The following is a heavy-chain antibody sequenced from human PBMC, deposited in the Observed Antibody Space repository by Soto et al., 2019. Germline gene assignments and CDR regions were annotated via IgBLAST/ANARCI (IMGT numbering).Heavy chain of an antibody. CDR3: ARACSSNSCYDVFDY. Sequence: QVQLQESGPGLLKPSETLSLTCTVSGGSISSYYWSWIRQPAGKGLEWIGRIYTSGSTNYNPSLKSRVTRSVDTSKNQFSLKLSSVTAADTAVYYCARACSSNSCYDVFDYWGQGTLVTVSS. CDR2: IYTSGST. V-gene: IGHV4-4*07. D-gene: IGHD2-2*01. J-gene: IGHJ4*02. CDR1: GGSISSYY.